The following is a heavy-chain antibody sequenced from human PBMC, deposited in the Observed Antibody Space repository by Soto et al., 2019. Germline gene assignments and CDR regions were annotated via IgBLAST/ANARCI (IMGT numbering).Heavy chain of an antibody. Sequence: QVQLVQSGAEVKKPGASVKVSCKASGYSFAGYLLHWVRQAPGQGLEWMGWINTDSGDTKYARKFQGRVTMHRDTATSTGYMELSSLRSDDTAVYHCTRGTGFWSGYYRYYGMDVWGQGTTVTVSS. J-gene: IGHJ6*02. CDR2: INTDSGDT. D-gene: IGHD3-3*01. CDR1: GYSFAGYL. V-gene: IGHV1-2*02. CDR3: TRGTGFWSGYYRYYGMDV.